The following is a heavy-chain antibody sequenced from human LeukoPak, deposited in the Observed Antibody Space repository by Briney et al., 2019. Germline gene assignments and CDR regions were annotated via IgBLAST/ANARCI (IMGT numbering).Heavy chain of an antibody. CDR1: GGSISGYY. J-gene: IGHJ4*02. V-gene: IGHV4-59*01. D-gene: IGHD2-15*01. Sequence: SETLSLTCTVSGGSISGYYWSWIRQPPGKGLEWIGYVYNSGSTNYNPSLKSRVTISEDTSKNQFSLKLSSVTAADTAVYYCARGYCSCGSCQRDFDYWGQGTLVTVSS. CDR3: ARGYCSCGSCQRDFDY. CDR2: VYNSGST.